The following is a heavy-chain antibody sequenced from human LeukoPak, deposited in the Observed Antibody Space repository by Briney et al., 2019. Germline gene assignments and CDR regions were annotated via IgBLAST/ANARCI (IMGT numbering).Heavy chain of an antibody. J-gene: IGHJ5*02. CDR3: ASWFHSSSSGGWFDP. CDR1: GGSFSGYY. CDR2: INHSGST. V-gene: IGHV4-34*01. Sequence: SETLSLTCAVYGGSFSGYYWSWIRQPPGKGLEWIGEINHSGSTNYNPSLKSRVTISVDTSKNQFSLKLSSVTAADTAVYYCASWFHSSSSGGWFDPWGQGTLVTVSS. D-gene: IGHD6-6*01.